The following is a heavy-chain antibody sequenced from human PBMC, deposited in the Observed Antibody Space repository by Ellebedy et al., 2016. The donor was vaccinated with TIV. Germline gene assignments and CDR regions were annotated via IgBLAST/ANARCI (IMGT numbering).Heavy chain of an antibody. CDR3: SKVPTSMIMRGWFDP. J-gene: IGHJ5*02. Sequence: PGGSLRLSCAASGFTFDDYAMHRVRQAPGKGLEWVSGISWNSGTIDYADSVKRRLTISRDNAKNCLYLQMNSLRAEDTALYYCSKVPTSMIMRGWFDPWGQGTLVTVSS. CDR2: ISWNSGTI. CDR1: GFTFDDYA. V-gene: IGHV3-9*01. D-gene: IGHD5-18*01.